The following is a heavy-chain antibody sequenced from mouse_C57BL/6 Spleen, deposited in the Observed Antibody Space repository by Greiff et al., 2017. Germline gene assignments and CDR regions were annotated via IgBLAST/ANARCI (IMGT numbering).Heavy chain of an antibody. CDR1: GYTFTSYW. CDR2: IDPNSGGT. D-gene: IGHD2-4*01. J-gene: IGHJ2*01. CDR3: ARGIRLRREDYFDY. Sequence: QVQLQQPGAELVKPGASVKLPCKASGYTFTSYWMHWVKQRPGRGLEWIGRIDPNSGGTMYNEKFKSKATLTVAKPSSTAYMQLSSLTSEDPAVXYDARGIRLRREDYFDYWGQGTTLTVSS. V-gene: IGHV1-72*01.